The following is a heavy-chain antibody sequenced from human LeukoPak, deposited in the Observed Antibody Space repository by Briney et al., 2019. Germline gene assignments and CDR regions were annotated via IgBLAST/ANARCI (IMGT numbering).Heavy chain of an antibody. CDR1: GFTFSSYS. D-gene: IGHD5-24*01. V-gene: IGHV3-21*01. Sequence: GGSLRLSCAASGFTFSSYSMDWVRQAPGKGPEWVSSISSRSSYIYYADSVKGRFTISRDNAQNSLYLQMNSLRAEDTAVYYCARVGTRMVTIVAPYYMDVWGKGTTVTVSS. CDR2: ISSRSSYI. CDR3: ARVGTRMVTIVAPYYMDV. J-gene: IGHJ6*03.